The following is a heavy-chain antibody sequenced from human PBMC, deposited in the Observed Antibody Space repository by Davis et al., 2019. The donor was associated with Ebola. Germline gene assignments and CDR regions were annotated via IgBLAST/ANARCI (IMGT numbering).Heavy chain of an antibody. D-gene: IGHD2-21*01. Sequence: GESLKISCAASGFTFSTYWMHWVRQVPGKGLVWVSRTNEDGTTTNYADSVRGRFTISRDNAKNTLYLQMNSLRAEDTAIYYCARDLCGMDDYWGPGTLSPSPQ. CDR1: GFTFSTYW. J-gene: IGHJ4*02. CDR3: ARDLCGMDDY. V-gene: IGHV3-74*01. CDR2: TNEDGTTT.